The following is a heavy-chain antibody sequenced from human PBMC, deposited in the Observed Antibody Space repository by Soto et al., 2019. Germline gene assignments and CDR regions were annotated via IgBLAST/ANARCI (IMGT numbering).Heavy chain of an antibody. CDR2: INAGNGDT. V-gene: IGHV1-3*01. D-gene: IGHD4-17*01. J-gene: IGHJ4*02. CDR3: ARDSDASVTH. Sequence: ASVKVSCKASGYTFTAYAIHWVRQAPGQGLEWMAWINAGNGDTKYSQKFQGRVTVTRDTSASTVYMELSSLRSEDTAVYYRARDSDASVTHWGQGTLVTVSS. CDR1: GYTFTAYA.